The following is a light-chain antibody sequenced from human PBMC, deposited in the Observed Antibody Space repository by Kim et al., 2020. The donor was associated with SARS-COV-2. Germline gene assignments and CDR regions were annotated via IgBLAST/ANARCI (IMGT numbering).Light chain of an antibody. J-gene: IGLJ3*02. CDR3: NSRDSSGNHLV. Sequence: ALGQKVRITCQGDRLRNYYASWYQQKPRQAPVGVIYGRNDRPSGIPDRFSGSNSGNTASLTITGAQAEDEANYYCNSRDSSGNHLVFGGGTQLTVL. CDR2: GRN. V-gene: IGLV3-19*01. CDR1: RLRNYY.